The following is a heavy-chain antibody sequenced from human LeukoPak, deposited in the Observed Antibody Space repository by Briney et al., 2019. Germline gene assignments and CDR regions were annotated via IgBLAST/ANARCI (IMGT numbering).Heavy chain of an antibody. Sequence: SETLSLTCAVYGGSFSGYYWSWIRQPPGKGLEWIGEINHSGSTNYNPSLKSRVTLSVDTSKNQFSLKLTSVSAADTAVYYCARGQPSVAADTVGIAGVRRGYLNYWGQGTLVTVSS. J-gene: IGHJ4*02. CDR1: GGSFSGYY. CDR3: ARGQPSVAADTVGIAGVRRGYLNY. D-gene: IGHD6-13*01. V-gene: IGHV4-34*01. CDR2: INHSGST.